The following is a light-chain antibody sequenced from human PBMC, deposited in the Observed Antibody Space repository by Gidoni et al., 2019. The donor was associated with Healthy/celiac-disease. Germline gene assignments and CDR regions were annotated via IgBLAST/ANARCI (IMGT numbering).Light chain of an antibody. CDR2: DAS. Sequence: IQMTPSPSALCASVGDRVTITCQASQDISNYLNWYQQKPGKAPKLLIYDASNLETGVPSRFSGSGSGTDFTFTISSLQPEDIATYYCQQYDNLPLTFGGGTKVEIK. CDR1: QDISNY. CDR3: QQYDNLPLT. V-gene: IGKV1-33*01. J-gene: IGKJ4*01.